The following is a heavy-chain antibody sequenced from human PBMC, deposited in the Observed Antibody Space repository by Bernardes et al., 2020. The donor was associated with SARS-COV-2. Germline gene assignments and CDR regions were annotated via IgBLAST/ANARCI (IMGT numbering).Heavy chain of an antibody. Sequence: LSLTCTVSGDSISSGDYYWSWIRQPPGKGLEWLGYISYSGSTYYSPSLMSRVTISVDTSKNQFSLKLTSVTAADTAVYYCARVGSYPDYVFDYWGQGTLVTVSP. CDR2: ISYSGST. D-gene: IGHD4-17*01. CDR1: GDSISSGDYY. V-gene: IGHV4-30-4*01. CDR3: ARVGSYPDYVFDY. J-gene: IGHJ4*02.